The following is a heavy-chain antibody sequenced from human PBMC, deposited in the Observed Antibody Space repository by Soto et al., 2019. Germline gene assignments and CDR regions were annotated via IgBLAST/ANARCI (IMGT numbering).Heavy chain of an antibody. CDR3: AKDRQWLGEAWYGMDV. J-gene: IGHJ6*02. Sequence: HPGVSLRLSCAASGFTFSSYGMHWVRQAPGKGLEWVAVISYDGSNKYYADSVKGRFTISRDNSKNTLYLQMNSLRAEDTAVYYCAKDRQWLGEAWYGMDVWGQGTTVTVSS. V-gene: IGHV3-30*18. D-gene: IGHD6-19*01. CDR1: GFTFSSYG. CDR2: ISYDGSNK.